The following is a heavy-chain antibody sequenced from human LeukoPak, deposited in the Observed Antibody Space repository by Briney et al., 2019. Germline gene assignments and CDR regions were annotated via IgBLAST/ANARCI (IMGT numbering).Heavy chain of an antibody. CDR3: ARDNGDYWFDY. D-gene: IGHD4-17*01. V-gene: IGHV1-2*02. CDR1: GYTFTGYY. Sequence: ASVKVSCKASGYTFTGYYMHWARQAPGQGLEWMGWINPNSGGTNYAQKFQGRVTMTRDTSISTAYMELTRLRSDDTAVYYCARDNGDYWFDYWGQGTLVTDSS. CDR2: INPNSGGT. J-gene: IGHJ4*02.